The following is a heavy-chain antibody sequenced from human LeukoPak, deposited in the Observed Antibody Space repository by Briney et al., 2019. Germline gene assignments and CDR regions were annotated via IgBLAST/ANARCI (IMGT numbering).Heavy chain of an antibody. CDR3: ARGGPQLGIN. Sequence: GGSLRLSCAASGFTFSSYSMNWVRQAPGKGLEWVSSISSSSSYIYYADSVRGRFTISRDNAKNSLYLQMNSLRAEDTAVYYCARGGPQLGINWGQGTLVTVSS. V-gene: IGHV3-21*01. CDR1: GFTFSSYS. CDR2: ISSSSSYI. J-gene: IGHJ4*02. D-gene: IGHD7-27*01.